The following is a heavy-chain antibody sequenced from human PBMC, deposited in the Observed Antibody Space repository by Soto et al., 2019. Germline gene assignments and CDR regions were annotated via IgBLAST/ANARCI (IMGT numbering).Heavy chain of an antibody. CDR1: GGTFSSYA. CDR2: IIPIFGTA. V-gene: IGHV1-69*01. J-gene: IGHJ4*02. D-gene: IGHD5-12*01. CDR3: ARVIRGYSGYDPYYFDY. Sequence: QVQLVQSGAEVKKPGSSVKVSCKASGGTFSSYAISWVRQAPGQGLEWMGGIIPIFGTANYAQKFQGRVTITADESTSKAYMELSSLRSEDTAVYYCARVIRGYSGYDPYYFDYWGQGTLVTVSS.